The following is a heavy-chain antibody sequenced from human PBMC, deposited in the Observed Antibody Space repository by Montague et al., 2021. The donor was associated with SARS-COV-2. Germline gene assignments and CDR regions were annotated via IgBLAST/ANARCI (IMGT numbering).Heavy chain of an antibody. CDR3: ARGSGWMGNAFDI. CDR1: GGSISSYY. D-gene: IGHD6-19*01. J-gene: IGHJ3*02. Sequence: SETLSLTCTVFGGSISSYYWGWIRQPPGKGLEWIGYIYYSGSTNYNPSLKSRVTISVDTSKNQFSLKLSSVTAADTAVYYCARGSGWMGNAFDIWGQGTMVTVSS. CDR2: IYYSGST. V-gene: IGHV4-59*01.